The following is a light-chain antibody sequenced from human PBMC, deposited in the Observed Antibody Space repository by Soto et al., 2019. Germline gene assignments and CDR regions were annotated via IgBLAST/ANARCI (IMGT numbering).Light chain of an antibody. V-gene: IGKV1-6*01. J-gene: IGKJ5*01. CDR1: QAIRSE. CDR3: LRDYNHPIT. CDR2: SAS. Sequence: AIQMTQSPSSLSASVGDRVSITCRASQAIRSEVSWYQQKPGKAPNLLIYSASTLHSGVPSRFSGSGSGTDFTLTITSLQPEDFATYYCLRDYNHPITFGQGTRLEMK.